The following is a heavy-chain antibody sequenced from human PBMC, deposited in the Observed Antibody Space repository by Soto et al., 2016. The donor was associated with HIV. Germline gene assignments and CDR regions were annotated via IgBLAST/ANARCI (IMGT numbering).Heavy chain of an antibody. J-gene: IGHJ3*02. D-gene: IGHD3-22*01. CDR1: GITVTNTY. Sequence: VQLVESGGGLVQPGGSPRLSCTASGITVTNTYLNWVRQAPGKGLEWVSVIYSDDSTFYADSVRGRFTISRDISKNTLFLQMNSLRAEDTAIYYCARERDYDSSEDGFDMWGQRDNGTVSS. V-gene: IGHV3-66*01. CDR3: ARERDYDSSEDGFDM. CDR2: IYSDDST.